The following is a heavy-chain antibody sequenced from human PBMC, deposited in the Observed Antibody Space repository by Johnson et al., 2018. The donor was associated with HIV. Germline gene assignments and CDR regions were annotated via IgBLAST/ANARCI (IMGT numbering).Heavy chain of an antibody. CDR3: ARAAAARSTGHDAFDI. V-gene: IGHV3-13*01. CDR1: GFTFSSYD. J-gene: IGHJ3*02. Sequence: VQLVESGGGLVQPGGSLRLSCAASGFTFSSYDMHWVRQATGKGLEWVSAIGTAGDTYYPGSVKGRFTISRDNSKNTLYLQMSSLRVEDTAMYYCARAAAARSTGHDAFDIWGQGTMVTVSS. CDR2: IGTAGDT. D-gene: IGHD6-6*01.